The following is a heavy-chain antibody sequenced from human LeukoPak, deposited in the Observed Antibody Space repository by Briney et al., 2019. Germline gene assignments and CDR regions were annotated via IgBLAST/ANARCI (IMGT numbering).Heavy chain of an antibody. V-gene: IGHV3-7*04. D-gene: IGHD3-16*01. CDR2: IRPDGNDV. J-gene: IGHJ4*02. CDR3: ARDRAYKAFDY. Sequence: GGSLRLFCAASGFNFSSSWMTWVRQAPGKGVEWVASIRPDGNDVSYVDSVKGRFTISRDNAKNSLFLQMISLRAEDTAVYYCARDRAYKAFDYWGQGALVTVSS. CDR1: GFNFSSSW.